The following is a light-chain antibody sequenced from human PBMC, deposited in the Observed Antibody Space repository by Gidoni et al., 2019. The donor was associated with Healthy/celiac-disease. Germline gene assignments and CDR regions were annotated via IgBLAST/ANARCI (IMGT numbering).Light chain of an antibody. J-gene: IGLJ3*02. CDR1: SSDVGSYNL. CDR2: EVS. Sequence: QSALTQPASVSGSPRQSITISCTGTSSDVGSYNLVSWYQQHPGKAPKRMIYEVSKRPSGVSNLFSGSKSGNTASLTISGLQAEDEADYYCCSYAGSSTSVFGGGTKLTVL. CDR3: CSYAGSSTSV. V-gene: IGLV2-23*02.